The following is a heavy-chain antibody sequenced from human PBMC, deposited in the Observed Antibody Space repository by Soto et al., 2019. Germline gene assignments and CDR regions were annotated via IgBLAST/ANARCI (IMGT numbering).Heavy chain of an antibody. CDR3: ARDDGSYDYIGGSSGTGKYFDY. V-gene: IGHV1-18*01. CDR1: GYTFTSYG. D-gene: IGHD3-16*01. J-gene: IGHJ4*02. CDR2: ISAYNGNT. Sequence: QVQLVQSGAEVKKPGASVKVSCKASGYTFTSYGISWVRQAPGQGLEWMGWISAYNGNTNYAQKLQGRVTMTTDTATSTAYRELRSRRADDTAGYYCARDDGSYDYIGGSSGTGKYFDYWGQGTLVTVSS.